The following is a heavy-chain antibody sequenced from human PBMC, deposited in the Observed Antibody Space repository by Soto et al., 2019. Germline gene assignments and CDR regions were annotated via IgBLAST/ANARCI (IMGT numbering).Heavy chain of an antibody. Sequence: QVQLVQSGAEVKKPGSSVKASCKASGGTFSSYAINWVRQAPGQGLEWMGGIIPIFGTANYAQKFQGRVTITADESTSTAYMELSSLRSEDTAVYYCASNVVVVAATPNYGMDVWGQGTTVTVSS. J-gene: IGHJ6*02. CDR1: GGTFSSYA. D-gene: IGHD2-15*01. CDR2: IIPIFGTA. CDR3: ASNVVVVAATPNYGMDV. V-gene: IGHV1-69*01.